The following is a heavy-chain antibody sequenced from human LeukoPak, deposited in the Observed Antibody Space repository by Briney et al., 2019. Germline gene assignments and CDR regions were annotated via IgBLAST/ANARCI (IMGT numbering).Heavy chain of an antibody. CDR1: GFTVSSNY. D-gene: IGHD4-23*01. Sequence: GGSLRLSCAVSGFTVSSNYMSWVRQAPGKGLEWVSGIYGGDSTYYADSVKGRFTISRDNSKNTLYLQMNSLRAEDTAVYYCASEPPLYYDGNSGFWGQGALVTVSS. CDR2: IYGGDST. J-gene: IGHJ4*02. V-gene: IGHV3-53*01. CDR3: ASEPPLYYDGNSGF.